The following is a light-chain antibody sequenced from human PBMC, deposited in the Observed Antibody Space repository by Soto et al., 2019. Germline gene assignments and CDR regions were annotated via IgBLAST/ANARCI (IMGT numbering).Light chain of an antibody. CDR3: CSYTGNWI. V-gene: IGLV2-11*01. J-gene: IGLJ1*01. CDR2: DVS. CDR1: SSDVGGYNS. Sequence: QSALTQPRSVSGSPGQSVTISCTGTSSDVGGYNSVSWYQQHPGKAPKVMIYDVSKRPSGVPDRFSGSKSGNTASLTISGLQAEDEADYYCCSYTGNWIFGTGTKLPS.